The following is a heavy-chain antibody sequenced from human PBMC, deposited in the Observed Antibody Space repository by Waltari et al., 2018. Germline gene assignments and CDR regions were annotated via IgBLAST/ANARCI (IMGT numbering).Heavy chain of an antibody. V-gene: IGHV4-39*01. Sequence: QVQLQESGPGLVKPSQTLSLTCTVSGGSISSGGYYWSWIRQHPGKGLEWIGSIYYSGRTYYNPSLKSRVTIAVDTSKNQFSLKLSSVTAADTAVYYCARLKVRGVIITEYYFDYWGQGTLVTVSS. D-gene: IGHD3-10*01. CDR2: IYYSGRT. CDR1: GGSISSGGYY. CDR3: ARLKVRGVIITEYYFDY. J-gene: IGHJ4*02.